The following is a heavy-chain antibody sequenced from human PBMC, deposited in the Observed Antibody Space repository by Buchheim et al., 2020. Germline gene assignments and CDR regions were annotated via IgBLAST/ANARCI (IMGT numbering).Heavy chain of an antibody. CDR2: INSDGSST. V-gene: IGHV3-74*01. CDR3: ARWAATPRAYYYYGMDV. Sequence: EVQLVESGGGLVQPGGSLRLSCAASGFTFSSYWMHWVRQAPGKGLVWVSRINSDGSSTSYADSVKGRFTISREHAKNTLYLQMNSLRAEDTAVYYCARWAATPRAYYYYGMDVWGQGTT. CDR1: GFTFSSYW. D-gene: IGHD2-15*01. J-gene: IGHJ6*02.